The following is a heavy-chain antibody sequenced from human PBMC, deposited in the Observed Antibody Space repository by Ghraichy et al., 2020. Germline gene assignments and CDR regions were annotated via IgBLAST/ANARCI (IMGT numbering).Heavy chain of an antibody. CDR1: GFTFSSYS. CDR2: ISSSSSYI. J-gene: IGHJ3*02. D-gene: IGHD3-9*01. V-gene: IGHV3-21*01. Sequence: GSLRLSCAASGFTFSSYSMNWVRQAPGKGLEWVSSISSSSSYIYYADSVKGRFTISRDNTKNSLYLQMNSLRAEDTAVYYCARRDILTGYYAFDIWGQGTMVTVSS. CDR3: ARRDILTGYYAFDI.